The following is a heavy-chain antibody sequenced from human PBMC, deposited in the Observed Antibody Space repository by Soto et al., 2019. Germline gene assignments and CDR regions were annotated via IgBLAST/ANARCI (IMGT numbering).Heavy chain of an antibody. Sequence: PGWSLSLSCVASAFTVSSSYMSSVRRAPEKGLEWLSDFYSGGTTYYADSVKGRFTISRHSSNNTLYLQMNSLGPEDTAVYYCVGPTRDFDYWGQGTLVTVSS. CDR3: VGPTRDFDY. D-gene: IGHD6-6*01. J-gene: IGHJ4*02. CDR1: AFTVSSSY. CDR2: FYSGGTT. V-gene: IGHV3-53*04.